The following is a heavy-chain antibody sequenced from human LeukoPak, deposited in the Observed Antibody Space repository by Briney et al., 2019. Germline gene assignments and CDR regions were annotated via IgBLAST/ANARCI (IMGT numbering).Heavy chain of an antibody. Sequence: PSETLSLTCTVSGGSISSGDYYWSWIRQPPGKGLEWIGYIYYSGSTYYNPSLKSRVTMSVDTSKNQFSLKLSSVTAADTAVYYCARETFGSSSGVPGWGQGTLVTVSS. CDR2: IYYSGST. J-gene: IGHJ4*02. V-gene: IGHV4-30-4*01. D-gene: IGHD6-6*01. CDR1: GGSISSGDYY. CDR3: ARETFGSSSGVPG.